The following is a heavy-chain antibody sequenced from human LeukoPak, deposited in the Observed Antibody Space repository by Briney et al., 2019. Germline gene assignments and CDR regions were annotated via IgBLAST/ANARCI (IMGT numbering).Heavy chain of an antibody. CDR1: GGSISSGGYS. D-gene: IGHD4-23*01. CDR3: ARDQSDRDYGGNWWFDP. CDR2: IYHSGST. V-gene: IGHV4-30-2*01. J-gene: IGHJ5*02. Sequence: SQTLSLTCAVSGGSISSGGYSWSWIRQPPGKGLEWIGYIYHSGSTYYNPSLKSRVTISVDRSKNRFSLKLSSVTAADTAVYYCARDQSDRDYGGNWWFDPWGQGTLVTDSS.